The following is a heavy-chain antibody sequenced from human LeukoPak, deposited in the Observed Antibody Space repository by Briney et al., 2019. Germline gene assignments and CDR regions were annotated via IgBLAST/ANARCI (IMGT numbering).Heavy chain of an antibody. J-gene: IGHJ4*02. CDR1: GFSVNDNY. CDR3: ARTNPVYGDYDY. Sequence: GGSLRLSCAVSGFSVNDNYMSWVRQAPGKGLQWVSVMFPDGRTYYADSVKGRFTISRDLARNTLLLQMHSLRADDTGVHYCARTNPVYGDYDYWGQGTLVTVSS. D-gene: IGHD4-17*01. CDR2: MFPDGRT. V-gene: IGHV3-53*01.